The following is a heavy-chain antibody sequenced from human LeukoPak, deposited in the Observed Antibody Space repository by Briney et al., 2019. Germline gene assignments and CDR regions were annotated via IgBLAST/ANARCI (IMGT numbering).Heavy chain of an antibody. CDR1: AGSVNSGSYY. D-gene: IGHD3-22*01. CDR3: ARHEGSYYDKSGYTFDY. V-gene: IGHV4-39*01. J-gene: IGHJ4*02. Sequence: SETLSLTCTVSAGSVNSGSYYWGWIRQPPGKGLEWIGSIHYSGNTYYNASLKSRVTISVDTSKNQFFLKLSSVTAADGAVYYCARHEGSYYDKSGYTFDYWGQGTLVTVSS. CDR2: IHYSGNT.